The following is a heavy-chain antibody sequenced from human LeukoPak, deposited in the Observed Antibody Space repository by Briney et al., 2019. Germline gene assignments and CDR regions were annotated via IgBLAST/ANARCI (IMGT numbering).Heavy chain of an antibody. V-gene: IGHV1-69*05. J-gene: IGHJ4*02. CDR1: GGTFSSYA. CDR3: ARDQEGFDY. CDR2: IIPIFGTA. Sequence: SVKVSCKASGGTFSSYAISWVRQAPGQGLEWMGGIIPIFGTANYAQNFQGRVTVTRDTSTTTVHMELSGLRSEDTAVYYCARDQEGFDYWGQGTLVTVSS.